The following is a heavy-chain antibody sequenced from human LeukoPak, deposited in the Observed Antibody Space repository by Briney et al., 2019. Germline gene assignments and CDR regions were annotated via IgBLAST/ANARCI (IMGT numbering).Heavy chain of an antibody. J-gene: IGHJ5*02. CDR3: ACSREWLVAAAGPYEGWFDP. V-gene: IGHV4-34*01. CDR2: INHSGSN. Sequence: SETLSLTCAVYGGSFSVYYGSWLRGPPGKGLEWIGEINHSGSNNYSTSLKSRVNISVDTSKNQFSLKQSSVTAADTAVYYCACSREWLVAAAGPYEGWFDPWGQGTLVTVSS. CDR1: GGSFSVYY. D-gene: IGHD6-13*01.